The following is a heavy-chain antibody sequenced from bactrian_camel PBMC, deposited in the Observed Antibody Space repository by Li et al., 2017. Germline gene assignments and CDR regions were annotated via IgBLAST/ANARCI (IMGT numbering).Heavy chain of an antibody. CDR2: IYIEYSTT. V-gene: IGHV3S31*01. CDR3: SAVFSIEGGDYQTLVDFGY. J-gene: IGHJ6*01. CDR1: GYMDSACT. D-gene: IGHD2*01. Sequence: VESGGGSVQAGGSLRLSCAASGYMDSACTCMAWFRQAPGKERERVAAIYIEYSTTYYADSVKGRFTISQDNAKNTLYLQMNSLIPEDTGMYYCSAVFSIEGGDYQTLVDFGYRGQGTQVTVS.